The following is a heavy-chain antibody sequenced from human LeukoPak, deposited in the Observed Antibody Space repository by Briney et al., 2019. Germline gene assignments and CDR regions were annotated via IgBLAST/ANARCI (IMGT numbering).Heavy chain of an antibody. CDR3: ARVGFGYCGGDCYAFDI. D-gene: IGHD2-21*01. CDR1: GYTFTTYD. J-gene: IGHJ3*02. Sequence: ASVKVSCKASGYTFTTYDINWVRQAPGQGLEWMGYINTNSGNTGYARKFQGRVIITRNTSISTAYMELSSLRSEDTAVYYCARVGFGYCGGDCYAFDIWGQGTMVTVSS. CDR2: INTNSGNT. V-gene: IGHV1-8*03.